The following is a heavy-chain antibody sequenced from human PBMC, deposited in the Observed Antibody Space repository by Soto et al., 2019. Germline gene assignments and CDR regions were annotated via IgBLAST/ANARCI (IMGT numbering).Heavy chain of an antibody. CDR3: TTDPVRGWYRGAFDI. J-gene: IGHJ3*02. Sequence: ASVKVSCKVSGYTLTELSMHWVLQAPGKGLEWMGGFDPEDGETIYAQKFQGRVTMTEDTSTDTAYMELSSLRSEDTAVYYCTTDPVRGWYRGAFDIWGQGTMVTVSS. CDR2: FDPEDGET. CDR1: GYTLTELS. V-gene: IGHV1-24*01. D-gene: IGHD6-19*01.